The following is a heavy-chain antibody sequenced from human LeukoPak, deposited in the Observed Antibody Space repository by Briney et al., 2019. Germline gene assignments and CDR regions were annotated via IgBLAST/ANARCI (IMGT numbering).Heavy chain of an antibody. D-gene: IGHD2-2*01. CDR1: GFSFSSYG. Sequence: PGGSLRLSCATSGFSFSSYGMHWVRQAPGKGLVWVAVIWFDGSTKYYVDSVKGRFTISRDNSKNTLYLQMNSLRAEDTALYYCARDALPAAMAYYFDYSGQGTLVTVSS. CDR3: ARDALPAAMAYYFDY. J-gene: IGHJ4*02. V-gene: IGHV3-33*01. CDR2: IWFDGSTK.